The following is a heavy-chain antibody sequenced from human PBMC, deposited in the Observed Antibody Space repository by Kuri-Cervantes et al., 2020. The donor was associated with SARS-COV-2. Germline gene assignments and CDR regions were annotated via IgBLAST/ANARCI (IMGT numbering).Heavy chain of an antibody. CDR3: TRDRLWSGIFDY. J-gene: IGHJ4*02. CDR1: GFTFGDYA. Sequence: GESLKISCTASGFTFGDYAMSWVRQAPGKGLEWVGFIRSKAYGGTTEYAASVKGRFTISRDDSKSIAYLQMNSLKTEDTAVSYCTRDRLWSGIFDYWGQGTLVTVSS. D-gene: IGHD3-3*01. V-gene: IGHV3-49*04. CDR2: IRSKAYGGTT.